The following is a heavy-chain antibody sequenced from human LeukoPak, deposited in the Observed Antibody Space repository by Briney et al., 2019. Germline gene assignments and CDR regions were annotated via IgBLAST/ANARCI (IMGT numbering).Heavy chain of an antibody. D-gene: IGHD3-22*01. J-gene: IGHJ2*01. V-gene: IGHV3-30*06. CDR2: IYYDGSNE. CDR3: AKVKGPGADYYDSSGYNYWYFDL. Sequence: TGRSLRLSCAASGFTFSSHGMHWVRQAPGKGLQWVAVIYYDGSNEYYADSVKGRFTISRDNSKNTLYLQMNSLRAEDTAVYYCAKVKGPGADYYDSSGYNYWYFDLWGRGTLVTVSS. CDR1: GFTFSSHG.